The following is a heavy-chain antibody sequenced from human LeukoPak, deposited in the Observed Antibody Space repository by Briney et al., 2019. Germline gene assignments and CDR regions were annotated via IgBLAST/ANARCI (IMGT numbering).Heavy chain of an antibody. J-gene: IGHJ6*04. CDR1: GFTYSSYS. CDR3: AREWDIVVVPAAMRGYYYYGMDV. V-gene: IGHV3-21*01. CDR2: ISSSSSYI. D-gene: IGHD2-2*01. Sequence: PGGSLRLSSAASGFTYSSYSINWVHQAPGKGLQKVSSISSSSSYIYYADSVKGRFTISRDNAKNSLYLQMNSLRAEDTAVYYCAREWDIVVVPAAMRGYYYYGMDVWGKGTTVTVSS.